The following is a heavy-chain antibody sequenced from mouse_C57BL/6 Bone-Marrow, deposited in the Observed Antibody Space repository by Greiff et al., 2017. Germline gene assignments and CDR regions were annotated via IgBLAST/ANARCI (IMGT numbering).Heavy chain of an antibody. CDR2: INPSSGYT. J-gene: IGHJ2*01. CDR3: AITTVVAFNY. Sequence: VHLVESGAELVRPGASVKMSCKASGYTFTSYTMHWVKQRPGPGLEWIGYINPSSGYTKYNQKFKAKATLTADKSYSTAYMQLSSLTSEDSAVYYCAITTVVAFNYWGQGTALTVSS. D-gene: IGHD1-1*01. CDR1: GYTFTSYT. V-gene: IGHV1-4*01.